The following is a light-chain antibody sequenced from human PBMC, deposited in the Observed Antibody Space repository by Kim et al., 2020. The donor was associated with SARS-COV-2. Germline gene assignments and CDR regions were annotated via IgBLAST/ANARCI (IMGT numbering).Light chain of an antibody. CDR2: GAS. CDR1: QAITNW. CDR3: QQANSFPFT. Sequence: ASVGDRVTITCRASQAITNWLAWYQQKPGKAPKLLIYGASSLQSGVPSRFSGSGSGTDFTLTINSLQPEDFATYYCQQANSFPFTFGPGTKVDIK. J-gene: IGKJ3*01. V-gene: IGKV1-12*01.